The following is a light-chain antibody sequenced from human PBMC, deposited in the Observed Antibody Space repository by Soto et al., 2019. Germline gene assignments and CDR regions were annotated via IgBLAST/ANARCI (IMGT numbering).Light chain of an antibody. J-gene: IGKJ1*01. CDR3: QQHCSFPRP. Sequence: VIWMTQSPSLLSASTGDRVTISCRMSQSVSSYLAWYQQKPGKAPELLIYAASTLQSGVPSRFSGSGSGTDFTLTISCLQSEDFATYYCQQHCSFPRPFGPGTKVEIK. CDR1: QSVSSY. CDR2: AAS. V-gene: IGKV1D-8*01.